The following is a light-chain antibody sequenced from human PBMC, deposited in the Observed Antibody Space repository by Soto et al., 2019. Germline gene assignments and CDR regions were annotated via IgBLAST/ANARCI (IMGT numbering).Light chain of an antibody. J-gene: IGLJ2*01. CDR2: EVS. CDR1: SSDVGYYNR. Sequence: QSALTQPPSVSGSPGQSVTISCTGTSSDVGYYNRVSWYQQPPGTAPKLMVFEVSNRPSGVPDRFSGSKSGNTASLTISGLQAEDEADYYCSSYTNSITLVCGGGTKLTVL. CDR3: SSYTNSITLV. V-gene: IGLV2-18*02.